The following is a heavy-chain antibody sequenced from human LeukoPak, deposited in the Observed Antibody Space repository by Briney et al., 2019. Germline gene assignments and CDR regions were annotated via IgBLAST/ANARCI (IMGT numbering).Heavy chain of an antibody. CDR1: GFTFKTFA. J-gene: IGHJ4*02. Sequence: PGGPLTLFCAASGFTFKTFAKLWARQARGRALEWGTGISESGRNTYYTDSVKGRFTISRDNFKNTVYLQMNSLRVDDTAIYYCAKGGVRPVTTGDYWGQGTLVTVS. V-gene: IGHV3-23*01. CDR2: ISESGRNT. CDR3: AKGGVRPVTTGDY. D-gene: IGHD4-17*01.